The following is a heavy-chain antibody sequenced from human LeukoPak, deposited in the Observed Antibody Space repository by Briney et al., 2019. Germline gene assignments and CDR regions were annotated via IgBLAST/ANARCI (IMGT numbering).Heavy chain of an antibody. Sequence: PSETLSLTCAVYGGSFSGYYWNWIRQPPRKGLEWIGEINHSGSINYNSSLKSRVTISVDTSKNQFSLKLSSVTAADTAVYYCARVGWELTTYYYYYYMDVWGKGTTVTVSS. D-gene: IGHD1-26*01. CDR2: INHSGSI. J-gene: IGHJ6*03. CDR1: GGSFSGYY. CDR3: ARVGWELTTYYYYYYMDV. V-gene: IGHV4-34*01.